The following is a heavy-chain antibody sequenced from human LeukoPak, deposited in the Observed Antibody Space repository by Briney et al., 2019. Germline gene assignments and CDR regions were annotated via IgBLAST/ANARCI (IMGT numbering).Heavy chain of an antibody. Sequence: GGSPRLSCAASGFTFSSYAMSWVRQAPGKGLEWVSAISGSGGSTYYADSVKGRFTISRDNSKNTLYLQMNSLRAEDTAVYYCAKDRITMVRGVIHYNWFDPWGQGTLVTVSS. CDR3: AKDRITMVRGVIHYNWFDP. CDR2: ISGSGGST. D-gene: IGHD3-10*01. CDR1: GFTFSSYA. V-gene: IGHV3-23*01. J-gene: IGHJ5*02.